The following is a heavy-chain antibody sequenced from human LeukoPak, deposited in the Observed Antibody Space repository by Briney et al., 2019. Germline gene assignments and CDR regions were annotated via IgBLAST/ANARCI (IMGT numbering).Heavy chain of an antibody. CDR2: IYSTGST. D-gene: IGHD3-22*01. V-gene: IGHV4-59*10. CDR1: GGSFSGYY. J-gene: IGHJ3*01. CDR3: ARHSPYYDSSGYYLSAHAFDL. Sequence: PSETLSLTCAVYGGSFSGYYWSWVRQPAGKGLEWIGRIYSTGSTNYNPSLKSRVAMSVDTSKNQFSLKLSSVTAADTAVYYCARHSPYYDSSGYYLSAHAFDLWGQGTMVTVSS.